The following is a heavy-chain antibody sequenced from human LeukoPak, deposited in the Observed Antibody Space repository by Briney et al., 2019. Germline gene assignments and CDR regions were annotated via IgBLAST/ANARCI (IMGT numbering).Heavy chain of an antibody. Sequence: SQTLSLTCTVSGGSISSGGYYWSWIRQHPGKGLEWIGEIDHSGSTNYNPSLKSRVTISVDTSKNQFSLKLSSVTAADTAVYYCARAGYCSGGSCYSPPQFDYWGQGTLVTVSS. D-gene: IGHD2-15*01. CDR3: ARAGYCSGGSCYSPPQFDY. V-gene: IGHV4-31*03. J-gene: IGHJ4*02. CDR1: GGSISSGGYY. CDR2: IDHSGST.